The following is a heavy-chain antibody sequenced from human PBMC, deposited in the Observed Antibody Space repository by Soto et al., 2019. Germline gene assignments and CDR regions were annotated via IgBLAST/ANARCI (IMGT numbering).Heavy chain of an antibody. CDR2: VSYSGST. CDR3: AREGNLGRWLQPLDF. J-gene: IGHJ4*02. CDR1: GGSTDSLY. Sequence: PSETLSLTCTVSGGSTDSLYWSWVRQPPGKGLEWIGYVSYSGSTTYNPSLKSRVTMSLDTSKNQFSLRLISVTAADTAKYFCAREGNLGRWLQPLDFWGQGTLVTVSS. D-gene: IGHD5-12*01. V-gene: IGHV4-59*01.